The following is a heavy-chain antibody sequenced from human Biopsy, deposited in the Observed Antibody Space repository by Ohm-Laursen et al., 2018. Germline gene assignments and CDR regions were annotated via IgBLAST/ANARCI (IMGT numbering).Heavy chain of an antibody. Sequence: TLSLTCSVSGGPNSNYYWSWVRQSAGKGLEWIGRLYTSGDTNYNPSLKSRVPVSEDTSMRQFSLRLTSVTAADTAVYYCATGPKRLTGTSYFESWGRGILVTVSS. D-gene: IGHD1-7*01. V-gene: IGHV4-4*07. CDR2: LYTSGDT. CDR1: GGPNSNYY. CDR3: ATGPKRLTGTSYFES. J-gene: IGHJ4*02.